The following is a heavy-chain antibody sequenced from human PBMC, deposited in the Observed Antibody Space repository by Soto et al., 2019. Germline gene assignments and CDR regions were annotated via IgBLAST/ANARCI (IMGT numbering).Heavy chain of an antibody. CDR3: AKDVTTVTTSGIIDY. CDR2: ISGSGGST. Sequence: EVQLLESGGGLVQPGGSLRLSCAASGFTFSSYAMSWVLQAPGKGLEWVSAISGSGGSTYYADSVKCRLTISRDNSKNTLYLQMNSLRAEDTAVYYCAKDVTTVTTSGIIDYWGQGTLVTVSS. CDR1: GFTFSSYA. J-gene: IGHJ4*02. V-gene: IGHV3-23*01. D-gene: IGHD4-17*01.